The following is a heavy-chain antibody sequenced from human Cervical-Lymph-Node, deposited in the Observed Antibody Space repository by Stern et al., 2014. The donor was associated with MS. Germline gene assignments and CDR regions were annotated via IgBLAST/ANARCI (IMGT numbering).Heavy chain of an antibody. D-gene: IGHD1-1*01. CDR2: INLSDGST. V-gene: IGHV1-46*01. Sequence: VQLVQSEAAVKKPGASVKVSCKGSGYTFTSYHMHWVRQAPGQGLEWMGIINLSDGSTNYAQQFQGRVTLTRDTSASTVYMELSSLRSDDTAVYYCASDTTGEDYFDYWGQGALVTVSS. CDR3: ASDTTGEDYFDY. CDR1: GYTFTSYH. J-gene: IGHJ4*02.